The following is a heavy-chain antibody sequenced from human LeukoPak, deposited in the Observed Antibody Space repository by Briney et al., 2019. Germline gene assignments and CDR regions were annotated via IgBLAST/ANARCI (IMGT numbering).Heavy chain of an antibody. Sequence: GGSLRLSCAASGFTFSSYGMHWVRQAPGKGLEWVAFIRYDGSNKYYADSVKGRFTISRDNSKNTLYLQMNSLRAEDTAVYYCARDESYDFWSGYVKGFDYWGQGTLVTVSS. CDR3: ARDESYDFWSGYVKGFDY. D-gene: IGHD3-3*01. J-gene: IGHJ4*02. CDR2: IRYDGSNK. V-gene: IGHV3-30*02. CDR1: GFTFSSYG.